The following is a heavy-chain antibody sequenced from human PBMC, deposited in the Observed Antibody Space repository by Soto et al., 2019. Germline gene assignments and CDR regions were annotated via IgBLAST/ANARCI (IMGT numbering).Heavy chain of an antibody. D-gene: IGHD1-26*01. CDR3: AKGDSGSPQGSLDY. V-gene: IGHV3-23*01. CDR1: GFTFNSYA. CDR2: ISGSGDVT. Sequence: EVQLLESGGGLVQPGGSLRLSCAASGFTFNSYAMTWVRQAPGKGLEWVSSISGSGDVTFYAASVKGRFTISRDNSKITFFLQLNSLRAEDTGVYYCAKGDSGSPQGSLDYWGQGTLVTVSS. J-gene: IGHJ4*02.